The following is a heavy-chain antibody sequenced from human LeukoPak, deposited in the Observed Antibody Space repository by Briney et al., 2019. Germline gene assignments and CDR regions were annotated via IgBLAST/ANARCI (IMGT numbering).Heavy chain of an antibody. CDR2: IYYSGST. J-gene: IGHJ4*02. CDR1: GGSISSYY. Sequence: SETLSLTCTVSGGSISSYYWSWIRQPPGKGLEWIGYIYYSGSTNYNPSLKSRVTISVDTSKNQFSLKLSSVTAADTAVYYCARQSRGAFWYFDYWGQGPLVTVSS. V-gene: IGHV4-59*08. D-gene: IGHD4/OR15-4a*01. CDR3: ARQSRGAFWYFDY.